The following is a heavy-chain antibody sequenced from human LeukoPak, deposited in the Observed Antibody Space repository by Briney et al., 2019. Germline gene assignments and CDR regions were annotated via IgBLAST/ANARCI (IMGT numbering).Heavy chain of an antibody. CDR2: IYYSGST. J-gene: IGHJ4*02. CDR3: ARYYDRTGFDY. V-gene: IGHV4-59*08. CDR1: NGSVRSYY. Sequence: SETLSLTCTVSNGSVRSYYWSWVRQSPGKGLEWIGYIYYSGSTNYNPSLKSRVTISIHTSRNQFSLMLSSVTAADTAMYYCARYYDRTGFDYLGQGTLVTVSS. D-gene: IGHD3-16*01.